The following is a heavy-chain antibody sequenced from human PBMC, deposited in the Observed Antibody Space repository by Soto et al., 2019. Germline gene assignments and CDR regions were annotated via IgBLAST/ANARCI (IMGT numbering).Heavy chain of an antibody. J-gene: IGHJ3*02. CDR3: ARRINIDAFDI. CDR2: IYPGDSDT. Sequence: GESLKISCKGSGYSFPSYWIGWVRQMPGKGMEWMRIIYPGDSDTRYSPSFQGQVTISADKSIRTAYLQWNNLKASDTAMYYCARRINIDAFDIWGQGTMVTVSS. D-gene: IGHD1-20*01. V-gene: IGHV5-51*01. CDR1: GYSFPSYW.